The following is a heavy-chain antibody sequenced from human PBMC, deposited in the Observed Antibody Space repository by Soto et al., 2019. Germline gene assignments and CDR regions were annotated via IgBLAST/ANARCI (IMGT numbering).Heavy chain of an antibody. J-gene: IGHJ5*02. D-gene: IGHD2-2*01. CDR1: GVSFRDGGYY. CDR2: INITGKA. V-gene: IGHV4-31*02. CDR3: AKDPSTQPFPALTPGWFDP. Sequence: PSETLSLTCTASGVSFRDGGYYWAWIRQRTGQGLEWLVYINITGKANYNPSLENQLTISVDMSRRQLYLRLTSITAADTAVYFYAKDPSTQPFPALTPGWFDPWGQGIAVTVYS.